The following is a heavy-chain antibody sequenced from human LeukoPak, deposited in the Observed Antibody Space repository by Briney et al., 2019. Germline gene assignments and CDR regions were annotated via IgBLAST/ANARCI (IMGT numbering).Heavy chain of an antibody. CDR2: IKEDGSEK. J-gene: IGHJ4*02. CDR3: ARIYLKMASAF. D-gene: IGHD2-8*01. CDR1: GFTFSSYR. V-gene: IGHV3-7*01. Sequence: GGSLRLSCAASGFTFSSYRMSWVRQAPGKGLEWVANIKEDGSEKYYVDSVKGRFTISRDNAKNSVSLQMNSLRAEDTAVYYCARIYLKMASAFWGQGTLVTVSS.